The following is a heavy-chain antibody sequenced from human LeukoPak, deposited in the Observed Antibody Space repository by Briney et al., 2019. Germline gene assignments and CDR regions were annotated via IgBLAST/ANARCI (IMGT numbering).Heavy chain of an antibody. CDR2: TRYDGSLK. Sequence: PGGSLRLSCAASGFTFSTYGMHWVRQAPGKGLEWVAFTRYDGSLKYYADSVKGRFTISRDNSKNTLYLQMNSLRAEDTAVYYCAKENPYDFWSGRERYFDYWGQGTLVTVSS. CDR3: AKENPYDFWSGRERYFDY. J-gene: IGHJ4*02. D-gene: IGHD3-3*01. CDR1: GFTFSTYG. V-gene: IGHV3-30*02.